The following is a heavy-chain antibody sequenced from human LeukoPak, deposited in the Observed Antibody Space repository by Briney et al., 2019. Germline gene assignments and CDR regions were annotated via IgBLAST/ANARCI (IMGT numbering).Heavy chain of an antibody. J-gene: IGHJ4*02. Sequence: GGSLRLSCAASGFTFSNAWMSWVRQAPGKGLEWVGRIKSKTDGGTTDCAAPVKGRFTISRDDSKNTLYLQMNSLKTEDTAVYYCTTVDIVATLTFDYWGQGTLVTVSS. D-gene: IGHD5-12*01. CDR2: IKSKTDGGTT. V-gene: IGHV3-15*01. CDR3: TTVDIVATLTFDY. CDR1: GFTFSNAW.